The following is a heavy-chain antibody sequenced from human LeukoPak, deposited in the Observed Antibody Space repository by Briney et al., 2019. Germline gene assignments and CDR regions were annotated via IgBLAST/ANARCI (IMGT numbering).Heavy chain of an antibody. Sequence: GGSLRLSCAASGFTFDDYAMHWVRQAPGKGLEWVSGISWNSGSIGYADSVKGRFTISRDNAKNSLYLQMNSLRAEDTALYYCAKDIEYGGNSGGSADAFDIRGQGTMVTVSS. CDR1: GFTFDDYA. V-gene: IGHV3-9*01. CDR3: AKDIEYGGNSGGSADAFDI. D-gene: IGHD4-23*01. CDR2: ISWNSGSI. J-gene: IGHJ3*02.